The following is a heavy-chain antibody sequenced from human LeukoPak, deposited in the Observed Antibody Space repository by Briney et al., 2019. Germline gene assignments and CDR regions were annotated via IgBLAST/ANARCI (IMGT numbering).Heavy chain of an antibody. CDR2: IYTSGST. D-gene: IGHD2-21*02. V-gene: IGHV4-61*02. CDR3: ARHSAAYCGGDCYVYYYMDV. Sequence: PSETLSLTCTVSGGSISSGSDYWSWIRQPAGKGLEWIGRIYTSGSTNYNPSLKRRLTLLLDTAINGFSLKLSSVTAADTAVYYCARHSAAYCGGDCYVYYYMDVWGKGTTVTISS. CDR1: GGSISSGSDY. J-gene: IGHJ6*03.